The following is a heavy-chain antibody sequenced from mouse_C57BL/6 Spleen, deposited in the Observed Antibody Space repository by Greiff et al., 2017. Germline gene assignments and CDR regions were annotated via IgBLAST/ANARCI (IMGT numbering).Heavy chain of an antibody. CDR2: IDPSDSYT. J-gene: IGHJ4*01. V-gene: IGHV1-50*01. D-gene: IGHD2-2*01. CDR3: ARWGYPFYAMDY. Sequence: QVQLQQPGAELVKPGASVTLSCKASGYTFTSYWMQWVKQRPGQGLEWIGEIDPSDSYTNYNQKFKGKATLTVDTSSSAAYMQLSILTSEDSAVYYCARWGYPFYAMDYWGQGTSVTVSS. CDR1: GYTFTSYW.